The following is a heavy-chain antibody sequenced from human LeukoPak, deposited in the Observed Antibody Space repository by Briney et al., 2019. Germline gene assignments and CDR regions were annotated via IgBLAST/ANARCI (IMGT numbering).Heavy chain of an antibody. CDR3: AREGGGGGYYSDSYGHPHFDC. CDR1: GFTFSSYS. Sequence: GGSLRLSCAASGFTFSSYSMNWVRQAPGKGLEWVANMKPDGSEEYYVDSVRGRFTVSRDNARNSLYLQMDSLRAEDTAVYYCAREGGGGGYYSDSYGHPHFDCWGPGTLVTVSS. CDR2: MKPDGSEE. V-gene: IGHV3-7*01. D-gene: IGHD3-22*01. J-gene: IGHJ4*02.